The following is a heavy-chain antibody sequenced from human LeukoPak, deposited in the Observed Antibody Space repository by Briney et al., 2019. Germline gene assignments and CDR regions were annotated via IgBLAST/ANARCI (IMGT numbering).Heavy chain of an antibody. CDR2: IYGGGST. CDR1: GFTVSSNY. D-gene: IGHD4-17*01. J-gene: IGHJ6*02. CDR3: ARTVYYYYGMDV. Sequence: GGSLRLSCAASGFTVSSNYMSWVRQAPGKGLEWVSVIYGGGSTYYADSVKGRFTFSRDNSKNTLYLQMNSLRAEDTAVYYCARTVYYYYGMDVWGQGTTVTVSS. V-gene: IGHV3-66*01.